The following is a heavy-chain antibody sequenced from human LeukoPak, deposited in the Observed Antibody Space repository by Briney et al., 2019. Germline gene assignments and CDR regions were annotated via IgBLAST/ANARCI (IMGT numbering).Heavy chain of an antibody. J-gene: IGHJ3*02. CDR2: ISGTGDRT. D-gene: IGHD1-1*01. CDR3: AKGGTTGTTSPLRAFDM. V-gene: IGHV3-23*01. Sequence: GGSLRLSCAASGFIFNNYAMNWVRQSPGKGLEWVSGISGTGDRTYAADSVKGRFTISRDNSGNTLYLQMNSLRLDDTAVYYCAKGGTTGTTSPLRAFDMWGQGTMVTVSS. CDR1: GFIFNNYA.